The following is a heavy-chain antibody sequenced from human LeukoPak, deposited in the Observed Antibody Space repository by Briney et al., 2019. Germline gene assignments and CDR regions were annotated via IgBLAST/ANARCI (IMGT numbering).Heavy chain of an antibody. CDR3: ARGGGDRNPFDY. V-gene: IGHV3-48*03. Sequence: PGGSLRLSCAASGFTFSSYEMNWVRQAPGKGLEWVSYISSSGATTFYADSVKGRFLISRDNAKNSLYLQMNSLRVEDTAVYYCARGGGDRNPFDYWGQGTLVTVSS. CDR2: ISSSGATT. J-gene: IGHJ4*02. D-gene: IGHD4-17*01. CDR1: GFTFSSYE.